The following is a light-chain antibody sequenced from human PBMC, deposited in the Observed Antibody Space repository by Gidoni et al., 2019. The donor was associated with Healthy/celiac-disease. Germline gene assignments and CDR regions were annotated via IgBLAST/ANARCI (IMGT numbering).Light chain of an antibody. CDR1: QSVSSN. CDR2: GAS. V-gene: IGKV3-15*01. CDR3: QQYNNWPPSYT. Sequence: LSCRASQSVSSNLAWYQQKPGQAPRLLIYGASTRATGIPARFSGSGSGTEFTLTISSLQSEDFAVYYCQQYNNWPPSYTFGQGTKLEIK. J-gene: IGKJ2*01.